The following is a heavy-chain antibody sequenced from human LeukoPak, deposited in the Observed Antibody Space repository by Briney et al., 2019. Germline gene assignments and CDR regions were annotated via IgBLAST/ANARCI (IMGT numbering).Heavy chain of an antibody. J-gene: IGHJ3*02. CDR2: INPNSGNT. CDR3: ARGYCSSTSCYLTRSAFDI. V-gene: IGHV1-8*02. Sequence: ASVKVSCKASGYTFTGYYMHWVRQAPGQGLEWMGWINPNSGNTGYAQKFQGRVTMTRNTSISTAYMELSSLRSEDTAVYYCARGYCSSTSCYLTRSAFDIWGQGTMVTVSS. D-gene: IGHD2-2*01. CDR1: GYTFTGYY.